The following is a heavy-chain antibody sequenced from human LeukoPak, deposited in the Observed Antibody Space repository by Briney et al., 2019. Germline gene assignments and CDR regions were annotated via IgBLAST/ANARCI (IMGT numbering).Heavy chain of an antibody. D-gene: IGHD3-10*01. CDR2: IKQDGSEK. CDR1: GFTFSSYW. CDR3: ARDSIYYGSGSFRY. V-gene: IGHV3-7*01. J-gene: IGHJ4*02. Sequence: GGSLRLSCAASGFTFSSYWMSWVRQAPGKGLEWVANIKQDGSEKYYVDSVKGRFTISRDNAKNSLYLQMNSLRAEDTAVYYCARDSIYYGSGSFRYWGQGTLVTVSS.